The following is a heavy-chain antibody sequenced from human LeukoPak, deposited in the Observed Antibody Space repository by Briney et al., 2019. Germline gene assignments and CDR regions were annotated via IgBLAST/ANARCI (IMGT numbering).Heavy chain of an antibody. Sequence: PSETLSLTCTVSGDSINNYYWSWIRQSPGKGLEWIGYIYYSGSTSYNPSLKSRVTISLDTSNKQFSLKLRSVTAADTAVYYCARRGGVVAAANWFDPWGQGTLVTVSS. J-gene: IGHJ5*02. V-gene: IGHV4-59*01. CDR2: IYYSGST. D-gene: IGHD6-13*01. CDR1: GDSINNYY. CDR3: ARRGGVVAAANWFDP.